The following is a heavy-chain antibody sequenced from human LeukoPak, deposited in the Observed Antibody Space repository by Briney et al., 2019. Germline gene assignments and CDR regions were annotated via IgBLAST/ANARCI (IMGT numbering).Heavy chain of an antibody. CDR2: MIPNICTT. CDR1: GYTFTSYG. V-gene: IGHV1-8*01. J-gene: IGHJ3*02. Sequence: ASVKVSCKASGYTFTSYGISWVRQATGQGLEWMGWMIPNICTTGYAQKFQGRVTITRNASTSTAYMELSSLRSEDTAVYYCARALGYCTHGVCLNHDAFDIWGQGTMVTVSS. CDR3: ARALGYCTHGVCLNHDAFDI. D-gene: IGHD2-8*01.